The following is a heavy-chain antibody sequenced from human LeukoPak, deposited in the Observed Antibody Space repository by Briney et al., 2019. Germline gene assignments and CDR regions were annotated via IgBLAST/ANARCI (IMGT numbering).Heavy chain of an antibody. V-gene: IGHV1-2*04. CDR2: INPNSGGT. Sequence: ASVKVSCKASGGTFSSYAISWVRQAPGQGLEWMGWINPNSGGTNYAQKFQGWVTMTRDTSISTAYMELSRLRSDDTAVYYCAASGSGQRSQNYYYYGMDVWGQGTTVTVSS. J-gene: IGHJ6*02. CDR3: AASGSGQRSQNYYYYGMDV. CDR1: GGTFSSYA. D-gene: IGHD1-26*01.